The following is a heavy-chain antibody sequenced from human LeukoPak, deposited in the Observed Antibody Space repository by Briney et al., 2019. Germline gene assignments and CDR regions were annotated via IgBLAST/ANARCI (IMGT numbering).Heavy chain of an antibody. CDR3: ARDDDTSSHHSLFEY. CDR2: FWAHGRSQ. V-gene: IGHV3-33*01. D-gene: IGHD3-22*01. J-gene: IGHJ4*02. CDR1: GFTLTRHG. Sequence: GGSLRLSCAASGFTLTRHGMHWVRQAPGKGLEWVAVFWAHGRSQYYADSVKGRFSISRDTSRSTVYLQMNSLRVEDTTVYYCARDDDTSSHHSLFEYWGQGTRVTVSS.